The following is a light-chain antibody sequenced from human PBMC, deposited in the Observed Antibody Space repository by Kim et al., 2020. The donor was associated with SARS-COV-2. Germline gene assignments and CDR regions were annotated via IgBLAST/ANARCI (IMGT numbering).Light chain of an antibody. CDR3: QVWDSSSVHRVV. J-gene: IGLJ2*01. CDR1: SIGSKS. CDR2: YDS. Sequence: PGRTARITCGGNSIGSKSVHWYQQMPGQAPVLVISYDSDRPSGIPERFSGSNSGNTATLTISRVEAGDEADYYCQVWDSSSVHRVVFGGGTQLTVL. V-gene: IGLV3-21*04.